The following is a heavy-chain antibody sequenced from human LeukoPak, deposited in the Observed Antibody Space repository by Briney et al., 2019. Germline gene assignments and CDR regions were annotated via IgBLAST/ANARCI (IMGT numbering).Heavy chain of an antibody. V-gene: IGHV4-4*07. CDR2: VHFSGST. Sequence: SETLSLTCAVSSASVTSHHWAWIRQPAGKGLEWVGRVHFSGSTNYNPSLKSRVAISLDKSKNELSLTLNSVSAADTAVYYCARDESSRDDSGGYHYWGREVLVTVSS. CDR1: SASVTSHH. J-gene: IGHJ4*02. CDR3: ARDESSRDDSGGYHY. D-gene: IGHD3-22*01.